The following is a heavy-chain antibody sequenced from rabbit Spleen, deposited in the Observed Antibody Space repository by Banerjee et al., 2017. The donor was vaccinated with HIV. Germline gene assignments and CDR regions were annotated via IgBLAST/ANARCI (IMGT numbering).Heavy chain of an antibody. Sequence: QEHLEESGGGLVKPGGTLTLTCTASGFSFNKNYYMCWVRQAPGKGLEWIACIYGGDGSSTAYASGAKGRFTVSKTSSTTVTLQITSLAAADTATYFCARGSATMTLVITGYYLSLWGPGTLVTVS. D-gene: IGHD2-1*01. V-gene: IGHV1S45*01. J-gene: IGHJ4*01. CDR3: ARGSATMTLVITGYYLSL. CDR1: GFSFNKNYY. CDR2: IYGGDGSST.